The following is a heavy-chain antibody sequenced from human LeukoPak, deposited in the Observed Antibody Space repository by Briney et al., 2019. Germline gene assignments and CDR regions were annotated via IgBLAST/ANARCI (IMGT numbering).Heavy chain of an antibody. J-gene: IGHJ4*02. CDR1: GYSFTQYW. D-gene: IGHD3-3*02. CDR3: AKLRLSAAEASFSDF. CDR2: IYPDDSDT. V-gene: IGHV5-51*01. Sequence: GESLRISCKTSGYSFTQYWIGWVRQMPGKGLEWMGIIYPDDSDTKYSPSFEGQVTFSADKSINTAYLQWSSLKASDTAIYYCAKLRLSAAEASFSDFWGQGTLVTVS.